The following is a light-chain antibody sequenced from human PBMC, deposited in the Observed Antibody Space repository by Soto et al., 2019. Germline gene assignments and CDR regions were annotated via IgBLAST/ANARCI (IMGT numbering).Light chain of an antibody. Sequence: EIVLTQSPATLSLSPGERATLSCRASQSVSSYLAWYQQKPGQAPRLLIYDASNRATGIPARFSGSGSGTDFTLTLSSLEPEDCAVYYCQQRSNWPPQTFGQGTKVEIK. CDR3: QQRSNWPPQT. CDR1: QSVSSY. CDR2: DAS. V-gene: IGKV3-11*01. J-gene: IGKJ1*01.